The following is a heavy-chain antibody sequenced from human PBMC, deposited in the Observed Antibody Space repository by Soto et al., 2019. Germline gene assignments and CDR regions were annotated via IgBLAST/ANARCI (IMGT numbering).Heavy chain of an antibody. J-gene: IGHJ4*02. Sequence: QVQLVQSGAEVKKPGSSVKVSCKSSGGTFGSYAISWVRQAPGQGLEWMGGVIPIFGTPHYAQKFHGRVTITADIPTSTAYLELSSLKSADTAVYYCAKNRWTISLQEEDAIWGQGTLVTVSS. CDR2: VIPIFGTP. V-gene: IGHV1-69*06. CDR1: GGTFGSYA. CDR3: AKNRWTISLQEEDAI. D-gene: IGHD2-15*01.